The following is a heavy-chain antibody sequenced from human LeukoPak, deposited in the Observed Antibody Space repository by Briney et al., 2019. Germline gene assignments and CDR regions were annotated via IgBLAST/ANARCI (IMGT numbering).Heavy chain of an antibody. CDR2: IIPIFGTA. Sequence: GASVKVSCKTSGGTFSSYAISWVRQAPGQGLEWMGGIIPIFGTANYAQKFQGRVTITADESTSTAYMELRSLRSDDTAVYYCARPRAFGGYCSSTSCYGLPPEFDPWGQGTLVTVSS. V-gene: IGHV1-69*13. CDR1: GGTFSSYA. D-gene: IGHD2-2*01. J-gene: IGHJ5*02. CDR3: ARPRAFGGYCSSTSCYGLPPEFDP.